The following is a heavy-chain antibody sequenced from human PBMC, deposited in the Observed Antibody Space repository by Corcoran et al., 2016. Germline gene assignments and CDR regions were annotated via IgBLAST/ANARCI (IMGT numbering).Heavy chain of an antibody. Sequence: QVQLQESGPGLVKPSETLSLTCTVSGGSISSYYWSWIRQPPGKGLEWIGYIYYSGSTNYNPSLKSRVTISVDTSKNQFSLKLSSVTAADTAGYYCARALRTVGATTFDDAFDIWGQGTMVTVSS. J-gene: IGHJ3*02. CDR3: ARALRTVGATTFDDAFDI. CDR2: IYYSGST. CDR1: GGSISSYY. V-gene: IGHV4-59*01. D-gene: IGHD1-26*01.